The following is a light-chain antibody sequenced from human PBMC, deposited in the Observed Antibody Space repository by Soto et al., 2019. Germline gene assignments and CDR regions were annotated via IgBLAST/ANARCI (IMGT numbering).Light chain of an antibody. CDR2: EVC. V-gene: IGLV2-23*02. CDR3: CSYAGSNYV. CDR1: SSDVGSYNL. J-gene: IGLJ1*01. Sequence: QSVLTQPASLSGSPGQSITISCTGTSSDVGSYNLVSWYQQHPGKAPKLMLYEVCKRPSGVSDRFSGSKSGNTASLTISGLQAEDEADYYCCSYAGSNYVFGTGTKVTVL.